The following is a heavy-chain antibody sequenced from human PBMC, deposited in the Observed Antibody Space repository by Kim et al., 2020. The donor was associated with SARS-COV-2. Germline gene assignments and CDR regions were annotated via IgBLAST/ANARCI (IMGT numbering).Heavy chain of an antibody. Sequence: ASVKVSCKASGYTFTSYGISWVRQAPGQGLEWMGLISAYNGNTNYAQKLQGRVTMTTDTSTSTAYMELRSLRSEDTAVYYCSSCHYGWFGEFITPFYYYYYGMDVWGQGTTVTVSS. CDR3: SSCHYGWFGEFITPFYYYYYGMDV. CDR1: GYTFTSYG. D-gene: IGHD3-10*01. J-gene: IGHJ6*02. CDR2: ISAYNGNT. V-gene: IGHV1-18*04.